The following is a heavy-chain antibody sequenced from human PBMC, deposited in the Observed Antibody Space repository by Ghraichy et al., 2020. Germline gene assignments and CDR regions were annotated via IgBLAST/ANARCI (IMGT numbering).Heavy chain of an antibody. D-gene: IGHD2-15*01. CDR2: ISSSSSYI. V-gene: IGHV3-21*01. Sequence: LSLTCAASGFTFSSYSMNWVRQAPGKGLEWVSSISSSSSYIYYADSVKGRFTISRDNAKNSLYLQMNSLRAEDTAVYYCARDSGLYCSGGSCYAGTHFDYWGQGTLVTVSS. J-gene: IGHJ4*02. CDR3: ARDSGLYCSGGSCYAGTHFDY. CDR1: GFTFSSYS.